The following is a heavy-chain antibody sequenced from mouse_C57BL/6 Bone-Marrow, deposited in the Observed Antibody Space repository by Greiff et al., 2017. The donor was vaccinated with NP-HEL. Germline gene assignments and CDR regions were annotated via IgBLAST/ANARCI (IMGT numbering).Heavy chain of an antibody. CDR2: IRLKSDNYAT. J-gene: IGHJ4*01. CDR1: GFTFSNYW. D-gene: IGHD2-5*01. Sequence: EVKLVESGGGLVQPGGSMKLSCVASGFTFSNYWMNWVRQSPEKGLEWVAQIRLKSDNYATHYAESVKGRFTISRDDSKSSVYLQMNNLRAEDTGIYYCTGLYYSNLYAMDYWGQGTSVTVSS. V-gene: IGHV6-3*01. CDR3: TGLYYSNLYAMDY.